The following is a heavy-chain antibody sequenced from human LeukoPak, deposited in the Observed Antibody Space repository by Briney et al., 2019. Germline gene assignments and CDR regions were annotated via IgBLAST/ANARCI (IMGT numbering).Heavy chain of an antibody. D-gene: IGHD2-2*01. CDR3: ARDERRYCSSTSCYRARDYYYGMDV. J-gene: IGHJ6*02. CDR2: IYSGGST. V-gene: IGHV3-53*01. CDR1: GFTVSSNH. Sequence: PGGSLRLSCAASGFTVSSNHMSWVRQAPGKGLEWVSVIYSGGSTYYADSVKGRFTISRDNSKNTLYLQMNSLRAEDTAVYYCARDERRYCSSTSCYRARDYYYGMDVWGQGTTVTVSS.